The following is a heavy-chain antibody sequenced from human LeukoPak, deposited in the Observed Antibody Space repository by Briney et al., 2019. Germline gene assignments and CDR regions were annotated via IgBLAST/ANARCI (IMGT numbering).Heavy chain of an antibody. CDR2: ISSSGSTI. D-gene: IGHD5-24*01. V-gene: IGHV3-11*01. CDR1: GFTFSDYY. Sequence: GGSLRLSCAASGFTFSDYYMSWIRQAPGKGLEWVSYISSSGSTIYYADSVKGRFTISRDNAKNSRYLQMNSLRAEDTAVDCCAGEGLQGGGGFDYWGQGTLVTVSS. J-gene: IGHJ4*02. CDR3: AGEGLQGGGGFDY.